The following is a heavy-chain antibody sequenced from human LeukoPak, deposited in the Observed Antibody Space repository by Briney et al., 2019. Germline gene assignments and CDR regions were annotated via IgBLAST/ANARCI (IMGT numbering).Heavy chain of an antibody. CDR2: IYHSGST. V-gene: IGHV4-38-2*02. D-gene: IGHD2-2*01. CDR3: ARGDCSSTSCYLDRRYFDL. CDR1: GYSISSGYY. Sequence: PSETLSLTCTVSGYSISSGYYWGWIRQPPGKGLEWIGSIYHSGSTYYNPSLKSRVTISVDTSKNQFSLKLSSVTAADTAVYYCARGDCSSTSCYLDRRYFDLWGRGTLVTVSS. J-gene: IGHJ2*01.